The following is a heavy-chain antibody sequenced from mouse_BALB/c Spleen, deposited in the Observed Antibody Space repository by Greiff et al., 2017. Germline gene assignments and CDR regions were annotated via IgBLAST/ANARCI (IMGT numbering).Heavy chain of an antibody. V-gene: IGHV1-69*02. D-gene: IGHD4-1*01. CDR1: GYTFTSYW. CDR3: AREKASNWDLDY. CDR2: IDPSDSYT. Sequence: VQLQQPGAELVKPGASVKLSCKASGYTFTSYWMHWVKQRPGQGLEWIGEIDPSDSYTNYNQKFKGKATLTVDKSSSTAYMQLSSLTSEDSAVYYCAREKASNWDLDYWGQGTTLTVSS. J-gene: IGHJ2*01.